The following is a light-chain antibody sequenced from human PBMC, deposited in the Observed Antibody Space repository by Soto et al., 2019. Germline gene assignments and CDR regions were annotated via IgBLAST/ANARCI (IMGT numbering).Light chain of an antibody. J-gene: IGLJ7*01. CDR1: SSNIGAGYD. CDR2: GNS. V-gene: IGLV1-40*01. CDR3: QSYDSSLSGAV. Sequence: QSVLTQPPSVSGAPGQRVTISCTGSSSNIGAGYDVHWYQQLPGTAPKLLIYGNSSRPSGVPDRFSGSKSGTSASLAITGRQAEDEADYYCQSYDSSLSGAVFGGGTQLTVL.